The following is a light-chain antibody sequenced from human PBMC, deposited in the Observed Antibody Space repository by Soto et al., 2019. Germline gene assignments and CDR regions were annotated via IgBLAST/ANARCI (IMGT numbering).Light chain of an antibody. V-gene: IGLV2-14*01. J-gene: IGLJ3*02. CDR3: SSYTSSSTRV. CDR2: EVS. CDR1: SSDVGGYNY. Sequence: QSVLTQPASVSGSPGQSITISCTGTSSDVGGYNYVSWYHQHPGKAPKLMIYEVSNRPSGVSNRFSGSKSGNTASLTISGLQAEDEGDYYCSSYTSSSTRVFGGGTKLTVL.